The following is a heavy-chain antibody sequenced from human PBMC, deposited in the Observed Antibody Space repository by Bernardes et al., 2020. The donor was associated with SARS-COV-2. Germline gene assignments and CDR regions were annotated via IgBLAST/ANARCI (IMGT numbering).Heavy chain of an antibody. J-gene: IGHJ6*02. CDR2: ISSSSSTI. D-gene: IGHD3-9*01. CDR1: GFTFSSYS. Sequence: GSLRLSCAASGFTFSSYSMNWVRQAPGKGLEWVSYISSSSSTIYYADSVKGRFTISRDNAKNSLYLQMNSLRDEDTAVYYCARDLYYHILDYYYGMDVWGQGTTVTVSS. CDR3: ARDLYYHILDYYYGMDV. V-gene: IGHV3-48*02.